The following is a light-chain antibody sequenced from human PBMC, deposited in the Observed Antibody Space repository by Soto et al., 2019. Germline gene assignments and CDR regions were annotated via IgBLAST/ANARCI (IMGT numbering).Light chain of an antibody. V-gene: IGKV1-5*03. J-gene: IGKJ4*01. CDR3: QQFNNYPLP. CDR2: KAS. CDR1: QTISSW. Sequence: DIQMTQSPSTLSGSVGDRVTMTGRASQTISSWLAWYQQKPGKAPKLLIYKASTLKSGVPSRFRGSGSRTEFTLTISSLQPDDFATYHCQQFNNYPLPFAGGITVDI.